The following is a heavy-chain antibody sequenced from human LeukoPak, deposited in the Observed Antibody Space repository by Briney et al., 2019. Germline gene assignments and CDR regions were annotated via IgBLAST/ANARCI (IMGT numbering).Heavy chain of an antibody. J-gene: IGHJ4*02. CDR3: ARGSHRAWEVLLD. CDR2: INQRGIT. CDR1: GGSFNYY. Sequence: SETLSLTCAVYGGSFNYYWSWIRKPPEKGLEWIGDINQRGITNYDPSLKSRVTISIDTSKNQLSLKVTSVTAADTAVYYCARGSHRAWEVLLDWGQGTLVTVSS. V-gene: IGHV4-34*01. D-gene: IGHD3-10*01.